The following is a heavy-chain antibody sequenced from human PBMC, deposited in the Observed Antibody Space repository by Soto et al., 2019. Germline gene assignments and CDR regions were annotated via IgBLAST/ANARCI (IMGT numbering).Heavy chain of an antibody. J-gene: IGHJ6*02. Sequence: QVQLVQSGAEVKKPGASVKVSCKASGYTFTGYYMHWVRQAPGQGLECMGWINPNSGGTNYAQKFQGRVTMTRDTSFSAAYMEVTRLRSDDTAVYYCARGGNVRYGMDVWGQGTTVTVSS. CDR2: INPNSGGT. CDR1: GYTFTGYY. CDR3: ARGGNVRYGMDV. D-gene: IGHD1-1*01. V-gene: IGHV1-2*02.